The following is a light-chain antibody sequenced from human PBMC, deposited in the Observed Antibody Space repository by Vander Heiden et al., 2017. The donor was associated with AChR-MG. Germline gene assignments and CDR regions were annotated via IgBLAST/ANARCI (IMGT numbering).Light chain of an antibody. Sequence: QSVSTQPPSASGTPGHRATISCSGSWSNSGGNSVNWYQHLPGMAPKLLIHGNNQRPSGVPGRFSASKSGTSASLAISGLQSEDEADYYCAAWDDRLIGLVFGGGTRLTVL. CDR3: AAWDDRLIGLV. V-gene: IGLV1-44*01. J-gene: IGLJ2*01. CDR1: WSNSGGNS. CDR2: GNN.